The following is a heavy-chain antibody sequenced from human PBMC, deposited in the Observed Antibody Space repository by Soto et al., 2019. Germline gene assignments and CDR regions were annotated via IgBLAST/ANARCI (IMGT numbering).Heavy chain of an antibody. J-gene: IGHJ4*02. V-gene: IGHV3-48*01. CDR1: GFTFSTHS. D-gene: IGHD2-2*01. CDR2: ITSSSGTM. CDR3: VGEVGFQLIY. Sequence: EVQLVESGGGLVQPGGSLRLSCAASGFTFSTHSMNWVRQAPGKGLEWISYITSSSGTMYADSVKGRFTISRDIAKNSLYLQMNSLRAEDTAVYFCVGEVGFQLIYWGQGTLVTVSS.